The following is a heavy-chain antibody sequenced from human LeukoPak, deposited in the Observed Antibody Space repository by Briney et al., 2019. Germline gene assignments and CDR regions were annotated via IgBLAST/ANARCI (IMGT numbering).Heavy chain of an antibody. Sequence: GGSLRLSCAASGFTFSDYHTSWIRQAPGKGLEWVSYISLSSTYTNYADSVKGRFTISRDNAKNLLYLQMNSLRAEDTAVYYCARDGWFGELDKDHFDYWGQGTLVTVSS. CDR3: ARDGWFGELDKDHFDY. CDR2: ISLSSTYT. J-gene: IGHJ4*02. CDR1: GFTFSDYH. V-gene: IGHV3-11*06. D-gene: IGHD3-10*01.